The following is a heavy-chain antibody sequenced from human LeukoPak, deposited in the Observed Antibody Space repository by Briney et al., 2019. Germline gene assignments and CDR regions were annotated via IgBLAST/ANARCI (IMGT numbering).Heavy chain of an antibody. CDR3: ARQGGYNVFDY. Sequence: KGGESLKISCKGSGYSFTDSWTGWVRQMPGRGLEWMGIIDPADSDTRYSPSFQGQVTISADKSISTAYLQWSSLKASDTAMYYCARQGGYNVFDYWGQGTLVTVSS. V-gene: IGHV5-51*01. J-gene: IGHJ4*02. D-gene: IGHD5-24*01. CDR2: IDPADSDT. CDR1: GYSFTDSW.